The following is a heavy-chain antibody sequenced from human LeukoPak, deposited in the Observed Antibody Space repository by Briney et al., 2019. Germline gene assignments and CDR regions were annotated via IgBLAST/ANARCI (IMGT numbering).Heavy chain of an antibody. D-gene: IGHD6-19*01. CDR2: ITGTSSTI. CDR1: GFSFSTYT. Sequence: GGSLRLSCAASGFSFSTYTMNWVRQAPGKGLEWVSYITGTSSTIYYADSVKGRFTVSRDNARNSLYLQMNSLRDEDTAVYYCARILTDGRGWYHFDYWGQGTLVTVSS. J-gene: IGHJ4*02. CDR3: ARILTDGRGWYHFDY. V-gene: IGHV3-48*02.